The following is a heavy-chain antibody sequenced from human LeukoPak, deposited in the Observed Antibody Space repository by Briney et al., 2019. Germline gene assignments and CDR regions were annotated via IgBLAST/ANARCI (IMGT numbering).Heavy chain of an antibody. CDR3: ARDYPSDVYYYMDV. J-gene: IGHJ6*03. D-gene: IGHD3-16*02. CDR1: GFSFDFYR. Sequence: GGSLRLSCAASGFSFDFYRMSWVRQAPGKGLEWVSSISSSGDLIYGADSVKGRFTIPRDNAKKSLYLQMNSLRAEDTAVYYCARDYPSDVYYYMDVWGIGTTVTVSS. CDR2: ISSSGDLI. V-gene: IGHV3-21*01.